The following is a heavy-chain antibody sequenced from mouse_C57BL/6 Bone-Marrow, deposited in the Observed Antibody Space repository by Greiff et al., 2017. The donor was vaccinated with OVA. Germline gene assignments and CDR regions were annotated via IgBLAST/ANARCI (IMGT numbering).Heavy chain of an antibody. D-gene: IGHD1-1*01. CDR3: ARSPYYYGFDY. CDR1: GFTFSDYG. Sequence: EVKLMESGGGLVKPGGSLKLSCAASGFTFSDYGMHWVRQAPEKGLEWVAYISSGSSTIYYADTVKGRFTISRDNAKNTLFLHMTSLRSEDTAMYYCARSPYYYGFDYWGQGTTLTVSS. V-gene: IGHV5-17*01. J-gene: IGHJ2*01. CDR2: ISSGSSTI.